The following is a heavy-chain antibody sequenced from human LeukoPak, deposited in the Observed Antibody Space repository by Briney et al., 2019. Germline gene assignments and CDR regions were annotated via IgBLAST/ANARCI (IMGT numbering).Heavy chain of an antibody. Sequence: ASVKVSCKASGYSFTTYAMNWLRQAPGQGLEWMGWINPNTGNPTYAPGFTGRFVFSLDISVTTAYLQISNLKAEDTAFYYCARRSPSADAFDIWGQGTMVTVSS. J-gene: IGHJ3*02. CDR1: GYSFTTYA. CDR2: INPNTGNP. V-gene: IGHV7-4-1*02. CDR3: ARRSPSADAFDI.